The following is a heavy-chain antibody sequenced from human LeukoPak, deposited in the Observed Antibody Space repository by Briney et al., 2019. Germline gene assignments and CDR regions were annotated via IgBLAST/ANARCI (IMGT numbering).Heavy chain of an antibody. CDR2: IYYSGST. D-gene: IGHD6-6*01. J-gene: IGHJ4*02. CDR3: ARESQWGKAARLDY. V-gene: IGHV4-59*12. CDR1: GGSISSYY. Sequence: SETLSLTCTVSGGSISSYYWSWIRQPPGKGLEWIGYIYYSGSTNYNPSLKSRVTMSVDTSKNQFSLKLSSVTAADTAVYYCARESQWGKAARLDYWGQGTLVTVSS.